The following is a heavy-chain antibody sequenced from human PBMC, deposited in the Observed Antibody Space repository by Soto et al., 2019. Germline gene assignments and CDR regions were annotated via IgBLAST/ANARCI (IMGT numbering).Heavy chain of an antibody. D-gene: IGHD7-27*01. V-gene: IGHV3-23*01. CDR2: INGYVGST. CDR1: GFTFSRYA. J-gene: IGHJ4*02. CDR3: ASSLLTPFDY. Sequence: GGSLRLSCAGSGFTFSRYAMSWVRQAPGKGLEWVSGINGYVGSTCYSDSVKGRFTISRDNSKNTLYLQMNSLGAEDTAVYYCASSLLTPFDYWGQGTLVTVSS.